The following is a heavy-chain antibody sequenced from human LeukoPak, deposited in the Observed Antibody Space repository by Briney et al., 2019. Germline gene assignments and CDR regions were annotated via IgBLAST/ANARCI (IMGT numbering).Heavy chain of an antibody. J-gene: IGHJ4*02. CDR2: ISVYNGNT. D-gene: IGHD5-18*01. CDR3: ARDVGGYSYGPLGY. V-gene: IGHV1-18*01. Sequence: AASVKVSCKASGYTFTIYGISWVRQTPGQGLEWMGWISVYNGNTNYAQKVQGRVTLTTDTSTSTVYMELRSPRSDDTAVYYCARDVGGYSYGPLGYWGQGTLVTVSS. CDR1: GYTFTIYG.